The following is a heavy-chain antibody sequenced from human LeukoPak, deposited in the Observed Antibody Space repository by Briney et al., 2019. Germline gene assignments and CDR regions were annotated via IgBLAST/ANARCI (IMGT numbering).Heavy chain of an antibody. CDR2: IRSQAYGGTT. D-gene: IGHD2-21*02. CDR1: GLTFGDYA. Sequence: GRSLRLSCTAAGLTFGDYAMSWVRQAPGKGLGWVGFIRSQAYGGTTEYAASVKGRFTISRDDSKSIVYLQVNSLKTEDTAVYYWTRSVGGYCGGDCYPYFDYWGQGTLVTVSS. V-gene: IGHV3-49*04. J-gene: IGHJ4*02. CDR3: TRSVGGYCGGDCYPYFDY.